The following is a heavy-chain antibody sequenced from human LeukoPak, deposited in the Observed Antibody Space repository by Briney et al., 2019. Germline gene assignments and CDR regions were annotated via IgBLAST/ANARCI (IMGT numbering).Heavy chain of an antibody. Sequence: ASVKVSCKASGYTFTGYNMHWVRQAPGQGLEWMGWINPNSGGTNYAQKFQGRVTMTRDTSINTAYMELGRLTSDDTAVYHCTKEGVEGYWGQGTLVTVSS. V-gene: IGHV1-2*02. J-gene: IGHJ4*02. CDR1: GYTFTGYN. CDR3: TKEGVEGY. CDR2: INPNSGGT.